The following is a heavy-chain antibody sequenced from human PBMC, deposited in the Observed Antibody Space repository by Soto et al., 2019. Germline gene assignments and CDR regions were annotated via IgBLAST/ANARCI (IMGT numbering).Heavy chain of an antibody. Sequence: SVKVSCKASGGTFSGYSISWVRQAPGQGLEWMGRIMPILGLANYAQKFQGRVTITADKSTSTAYMELRSLRSEDTAVYYCARDLPTALVVVTATTDYWGQGTLVTVSS. CDR1: GGTFSGYS. CDR2: IMPILGLA. V-gene: IGHV1-69*04. CDR3: ARDLPTALVVVTATTDY. D-gene: IGHD2-21*02. J-gene: IGHJ4*02.